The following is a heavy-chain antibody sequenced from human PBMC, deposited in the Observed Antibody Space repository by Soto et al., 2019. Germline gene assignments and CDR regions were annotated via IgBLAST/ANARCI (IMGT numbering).Heavy chain of an antibody. CDR3: GSPRSGPSPDVGH. J-gene: IGHJ4*01. D-gene: IGHD2-15*01. CDR2: INPNSGDT. CDR1: VFSVDTTYC. Sequence: ASVKVSCKAAVFSVDTTYCIHWVRRAPGQGLEWMGSINPNSGDTNYAQNFQGRVTMTRDTSISTAYMEVSSLTSDDTAVYYCGSPRSGPSPDVGHWGHGTVVTVSS. V-gene: IGHV1-2*02.